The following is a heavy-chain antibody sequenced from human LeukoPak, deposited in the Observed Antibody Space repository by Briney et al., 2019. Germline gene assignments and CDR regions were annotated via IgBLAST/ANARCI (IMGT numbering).Heavy chain of an antibody. CDR3: AKDRGGTPQGWFDP. Sequence: GGSLRLSCAASGFTFSSYAMSWVRQAPRKGLEWASAISGSGGSTYYADSVKGRFTISRDNSKNTLYLQMNSLRAEDTAVYYCAKDRGGTPQGWFDPWGQGTLVTVSS. V-gene: IGHV3-23*01. CDR1: GFTFSSYA. D-gene: IGHD2-15*01. CDR2: ISGSGGST. J-gene: IGHJ5*02.